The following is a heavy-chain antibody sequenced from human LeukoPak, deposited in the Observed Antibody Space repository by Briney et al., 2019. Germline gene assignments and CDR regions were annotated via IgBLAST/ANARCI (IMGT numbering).Heavy chain of an antibody. CDR3: ARVLRAVALNWFDP. CDR1: GGSISSYY. CDR2: IYYSGST. Sequence: PSETLSLTCTVSGGSISSYYWSWIRQPPAKGLEWIGYIYYSGSTNYNPSLKSRVTISVDTSKNQFSLKLSPVTAADTAVYYCARVLRAVALNWFDPWGQGTLVTVSS. D-gene: IGHD6-19*01. V-gene: IGHV4-59*08. J-gene: IGHJ5*02.